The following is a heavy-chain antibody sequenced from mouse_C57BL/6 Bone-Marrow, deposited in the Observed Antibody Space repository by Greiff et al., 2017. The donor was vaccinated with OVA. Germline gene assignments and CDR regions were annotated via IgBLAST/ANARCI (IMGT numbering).Heavy chain of an antibody. CDR2: ISNLAYSI. J-gene: IGHJ4*01. CDR1: GFTFSDYG. V-gene: IGHV5-15*04. Sequence: EVQVVESGGGLVQPGGSLKLSCAASGFTFSDYGMAWVRQAPRKGPEWVAFISNLAYSIYYADTVTGRFTISRENAKNTLYLEMSSLRSEDTAMYYCARRPGDYYAMDYWGQGTSVTVSS. CDR3: ARRPGDYYAMDY.